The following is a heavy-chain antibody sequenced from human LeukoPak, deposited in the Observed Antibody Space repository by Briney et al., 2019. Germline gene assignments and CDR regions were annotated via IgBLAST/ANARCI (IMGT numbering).Heavy chain of an antibody. D-gene: IGHD4-23*01. Sequence: ASVKVSCKASGYTFTGYYMHWVRQAPGQGLEWMGWINPNSGGTNYAQKFQGRVTMTRETSISTAYMELSMLTSDDTAIYYCARDKSAGVVIPRLDYWGQGTLVTVSS. CDR1: GYTFTGYY. V-gene: IGHV1-2*02. CDR2: INPNSGGT. J-gene: IGHJ4*02. CDR3: ARDKSAGVVIPRLDY.